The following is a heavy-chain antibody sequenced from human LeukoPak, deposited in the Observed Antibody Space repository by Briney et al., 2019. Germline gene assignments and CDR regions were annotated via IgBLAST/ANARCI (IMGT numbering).Heavy chain of an antibody. V-gene: IGHV4-59*12. CDR1: GGSISSYY. CDR2: IYYSGST. D-gene: IGHD3-3*01. Sequence: SETLSLTCTVSGGSISSYYWSWIRQPPGKGLEWIGYIYYSGSTNYNPSLKSRVTISVDTSKNQFSLKLSSVTAADTAVYYCASYAGYYDFWSGYYIGYFDYWGQGTLVTVSS. J-gene: IGHJ4*02. CDR3: ASYAGYYDFWSGYYIGYFDY.